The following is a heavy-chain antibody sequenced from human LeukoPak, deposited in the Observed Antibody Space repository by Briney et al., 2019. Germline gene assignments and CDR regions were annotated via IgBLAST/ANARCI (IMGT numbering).Heavy chain of an antibody. CDR2: ISGSGGST. V-gene: IGHV3-23*01. J-gene: IGHJ3*02. Sequence: PGGSLRLSCAASGFTFSRYAMSWVHQAPGKGLEWVSTISGSGGSTYYADSVKGRFTISRDNSKNTLFLQLNSLRADDTAVYYCAKDLVSYYYDSSGSAFDIWGQGTMVTVSS. CDR1: GFTFSRYA. CDR3: AKDLVSYYYDSSGSAFDI. D-gene: IGHD3-22*01.